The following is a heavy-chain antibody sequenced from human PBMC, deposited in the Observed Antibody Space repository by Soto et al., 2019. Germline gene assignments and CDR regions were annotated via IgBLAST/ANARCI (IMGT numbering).Heavy chain of an antibody. CDR1: GFTFSSYA. D-gene: IGHD3-10*01. J-gene: IGHJ4*02. V-gene: IGHV3-30-3*01. CDR2: ISYDGSNK. CDR3: SNTYYYGSGRG. Sequence: QVQLVESGGGVVQPGRSLRLSCAASGFTFSSYAMHWVRQAPGKGLEWVAVISYDGSNKYYADSVKGRFTISRDNSKNTLYLEMNGLRAEDTAVYYCSNTYYYGSGRGWGQGTLVTVSS.